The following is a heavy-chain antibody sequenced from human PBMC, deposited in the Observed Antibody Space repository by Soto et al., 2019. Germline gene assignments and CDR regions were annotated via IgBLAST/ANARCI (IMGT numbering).Heavy chain of an antibody. CDR2: INAGNGNT. V-gene: IGHV1-3*01. CDR1: GYTFTSYA. Sequence: GASVKVSCKASGYTFTSYAMHWVRQAPGQRLEWMGWINAGNGNTKYSQKFQGRVTITRDTSTSTAYMELRSLRSDDTAVYYCARSPAPKRDWFDPWGQGTLVTV. J-gene: IGHJ5*02. CDR3: ARSPAPKRDWFDP.